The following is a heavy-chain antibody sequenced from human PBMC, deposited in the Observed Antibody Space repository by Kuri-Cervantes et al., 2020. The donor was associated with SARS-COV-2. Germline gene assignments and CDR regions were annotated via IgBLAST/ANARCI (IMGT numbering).Heavy chain of an antibody. D-gene: IGHD3-3*01. Sequence: GESLKISCAASGFTFSSYAMHWVRQAPGKGLEWVAVISYDGSNKYYADSVKGRFTISRDNSKNTLYLQMNSLRAEDTAVYYCAKDFLITIFGVVITYLDYWGQGTLVTVSS. V-gene: IGHV3-30-3*01. J-gene: IGHJ4*02. CDR1: GFTFSSYA. CDR3: AKDFLITIFGVVITYLDY. CDR2: ISYDGSNK.